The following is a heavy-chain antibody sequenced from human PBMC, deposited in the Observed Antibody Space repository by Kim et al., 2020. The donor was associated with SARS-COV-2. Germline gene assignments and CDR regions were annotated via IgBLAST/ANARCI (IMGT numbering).Heavy chain of an antibody. Sequence: GGSLRLSCAASGFTFSTYWMSWVRQAPGKGLELVAEIQKDGSEKYYVDSVKGRFTISRDNVENSLYLQMNSLRVEDTAVYYCARDFACGHYSDYWGQGTLVSVSS. V-gene: IGHV3-7*01. CDR2: IQKDGSEK. CDR1: GFTFSTYW. CDR3: ARDFACGHYSDY. D-gene: IGHD1-26*01. J-gene: IGHJ4*02.